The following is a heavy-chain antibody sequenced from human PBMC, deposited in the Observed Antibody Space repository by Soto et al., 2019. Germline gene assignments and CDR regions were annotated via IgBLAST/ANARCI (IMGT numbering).Heavy chain of an antibody. V-gene: IGHV1-18*01. D-gene: IGHD2-2*01. J-gene: IGHJ4*02. Sequence: ASVKVSCKTSGYTFTSYGISWVRQAPGQGLEWMGWISTYKGNTNYAQKFQGRVTMTTDTSTSTAYMELGSLRSDDTAVYYCARHAPGGPFDSWGQGTLVTVSS. CDR3: ARHAPGGPFDS. CDR2: ISTYKGNT. CDR1: GYTFTSYG.